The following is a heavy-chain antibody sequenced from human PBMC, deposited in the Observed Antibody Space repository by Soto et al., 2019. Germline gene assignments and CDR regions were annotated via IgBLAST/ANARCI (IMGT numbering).Heavy chain of an antibody. CDR2: ISSSSSYI. CDR1: GFTFSSYS. V-gene: IGHV3-21*01. Sequence: GGSLRLSCAGSGFTFSSYSMNWVRQAPEKGLEWVSSISSSSSYIYYADSVKGRFTISRDNAKNSLYLQMNSLRAEDTAVYYCARLEAIGLNRRRYYYYGMDVWGQGTTVTVSS. CDR3: ARLEAIGLNRRRYYYYGMDV. J-gene: IGHJ6*02.